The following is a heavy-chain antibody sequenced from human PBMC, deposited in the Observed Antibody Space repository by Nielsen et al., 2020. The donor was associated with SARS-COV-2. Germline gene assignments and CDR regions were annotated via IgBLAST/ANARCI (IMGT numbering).Heavy chain of an antibody. CDR1: GFTFSSYA. CDR3: ARDRAYGSGYMDV. Sequence: GGSLRLSCAASGFTFSSYAMHWVRQAPGKGLEWVAVIWYDGSNKYYADSVKGRFTISRDNSKNTLYLQMNSLRAEDTAVYYCARDRAYGSGYMDVWGKGTTVTVSS. D-gene: IGHD3-10*01. CDR2: IWYDGSNK. J-gene: IGHJ6*03. V-gene: IGHV3-33*08.